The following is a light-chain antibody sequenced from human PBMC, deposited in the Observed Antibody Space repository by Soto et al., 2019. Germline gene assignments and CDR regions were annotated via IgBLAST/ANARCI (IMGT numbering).Light chain of an antibody. CDR1: SSDVGGYKY. CDR3: SSYTSSSTLVV. CDR2: EVT. Sequence: QSALTQPASVSGSPGQSITISCTGTSSDVGGYKYVSWYQQYPGKAPKLIISEVTNRPSGVSNRFSGSKSGNTASLTISGLQAEDEADYYCSSYTSSSTLVVFGGGTKLTVL. J-gene: IGLJ2*01. V-gene: IGLV2-14*01.